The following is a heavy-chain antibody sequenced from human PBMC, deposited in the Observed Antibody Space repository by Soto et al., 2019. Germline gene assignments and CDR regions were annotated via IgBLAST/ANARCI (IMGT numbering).Heavy chain of an antibody. CDR1: GFTFGDYA. CDR3: TRDDIVGATDY. J-gene: IGHJ4*02. CDR2: IRSKAYCGTT. D-gene: IGHD1-26*01. Sequence: GGSLRLSCTASGFTFGDYAMSWFRQAPGKGLEWVGFIRSKAYCGTTEYAASVKGRFTISRDDSKSIAYLQMNSLKTEDTAVYYCTRDDIVGATDYWGQGTLVTVSS. V-gene: IGHV3-49*03.